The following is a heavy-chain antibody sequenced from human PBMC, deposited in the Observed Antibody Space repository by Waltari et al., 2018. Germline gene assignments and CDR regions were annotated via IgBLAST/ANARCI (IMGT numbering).Heavy chain of an antibody. V-gene: IGHV3-23*03. J-gene: IGHJ6*03. CDR1: GFTFGNYA. CDR3: AKDSSPFLEHRVYYYYYMDV. Sequence: EVQLLESGGGLVQPGGSLRLSCAASGFTFGNYAMSWVRQAPGRGLVGVSVFYSGGTTYYADSVKGRFTISRDNSKNTLYLQMNSLRAEDTAVYYCAKDSSPFLEHRVYYYYYMDVWGKGTTVTVSS. CDR2: FYSGGTT. D-gene: IGHD3-3*01.